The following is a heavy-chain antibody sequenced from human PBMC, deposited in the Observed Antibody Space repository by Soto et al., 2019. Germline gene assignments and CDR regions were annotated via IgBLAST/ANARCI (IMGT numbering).Heavy chain of an antibody. J-gene: IGHJ3*01. CDR2: ISDSGDRT. D-gene: IGHD3-16*02. V-gene: IGHV3-23*01. CDR1: GFTLSMSA. CDR3: AKDRGIIVKAGDAFDV. Sequence: GGSLRLSCASSGFTLSMSAVNWVRHAPGKGLEWVSYISDSGDRTYYADSVKGRFTISRDRSKNTVSLQMDSLRAEDTAVYYCAKDRGIIVKAGDAFDVWGQGTKVTVSS.